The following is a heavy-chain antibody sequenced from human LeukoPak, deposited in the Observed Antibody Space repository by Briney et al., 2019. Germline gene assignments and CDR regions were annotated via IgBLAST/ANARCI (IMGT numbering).Heavy chain of an antibody. CDR3: ARNNTRTVSRGSSRRRANAFDI. D-gene: IGHD6-13*01. CDR2: FYNSGST. V-gene: IGHV4-38-2*01. J-gene: IGHJ4*02. Sequence: SETLSPTCAVSGSSISSTYYWGWIRQPPGKGLEWIGSFYNSGSTYYNPSLRSRVTISVDTSKNQFSLRLRSVTAADTAVYYCARNNTRTVSRGSSRRRANAFDIWGQGTLVTVSS. CDR1: GSSISSTYY.